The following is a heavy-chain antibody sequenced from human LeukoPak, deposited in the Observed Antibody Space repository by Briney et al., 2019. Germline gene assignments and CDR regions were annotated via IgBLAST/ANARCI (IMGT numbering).Heavy chain of an antibody. CDR3: ARDHRRYSSSFPYYYYYMDV. CDR2: IIPIFGTA. V-gene: IGHV1-69*05. Sequence: SVKVSCKASGGTFSSYAISWVRQAPGQGLEWMGGIIPIFGTANYAQKFQGRVTITTDESTSTAYMELSSLRSEDTAVYYCARDHRRYSSSFPYYYYYMDVWGKGTTVTVSS. CDR1: GGTFSSYA. D-gene: IGHD6-6*01. J-gene: IGHJ6*03.